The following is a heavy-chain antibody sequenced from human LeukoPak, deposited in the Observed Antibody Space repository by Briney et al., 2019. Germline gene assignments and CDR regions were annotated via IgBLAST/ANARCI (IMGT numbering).Heavy chain of an antibody. V-gene: IGHV1-2*02. CDR3: ARVGAVAGTSWFDP. D-gene: IGHD6-19*01. CDR1: GYTFTGYY. J-gene: IGHJ5*02. Sequence: ASVKVSCKASGYTFTGYYIHWVRQAPGQGLECMGWINPNSGGTNYAQKLQGRVTMTTDTSTSTAYMELRSLRSDDTAVYYCARVGAVAGTSWFDPWGQGTLVTVSS. CDR2: INPNSGGT.